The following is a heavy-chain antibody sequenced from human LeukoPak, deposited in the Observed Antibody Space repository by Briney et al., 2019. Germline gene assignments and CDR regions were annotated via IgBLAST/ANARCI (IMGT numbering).Heavy chain of an antibody. CDR1: GGSISSYY. D-gene: IGHD4-11*01. Sequence: SETLSLTCTVSGGSISSYYWSWIRQPPGKGLEWIGYIYYSGSTNYNPSLKSRVTISVDTSKNQYSLKLSSVAAADTAVYYCARSPPDYNRQFYYYCYMDVWGKGTTVTVSS. J-gene: IGHJ6*03. CDR2: IYYSGST. V-gene: IGHV4-59*01. CDR3: ARSPPDYNRQFYYYCYMDV.